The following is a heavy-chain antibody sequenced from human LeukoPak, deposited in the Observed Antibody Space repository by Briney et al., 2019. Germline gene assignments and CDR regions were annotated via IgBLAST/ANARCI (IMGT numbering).Heavy chain of an antibody. J-gene: IGHJ4*02. V-gene: IGHV1-8*01. CDR3: VRSVPAQGTAMALFDY. Sequence: RASVKVSCKASGYTFITYDINWVRQAPGQGPEWMGWMNPNSGNTGYAQKFQGRVTMTRDTSISTAYLDLSSLRSEDTAVFYCVRSVPAQGTAMALFDYWGQGTLVTVSS. CDR1: GYTFITYD. CDR2: MNPNSGNT. D-gene: IGHD6-19*01.